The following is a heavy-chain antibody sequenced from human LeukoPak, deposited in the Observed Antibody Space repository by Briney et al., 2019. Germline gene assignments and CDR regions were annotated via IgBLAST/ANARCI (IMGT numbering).Heavy chain of an antibody. CDR3: ARDNYDYVWGSYRGNWFDP. Sequence: TGGSLRLSCAASGFTFSSYAMSWVRQAPGKGLEWVSAISGSGGSTYYADSVKGRFTISRDNSKNTLYLQMNSLRAEDTAVYYCARDNYDYVWGSYRGNWFDPWGQGTLVTVSS. CDR2: ISGSGGST. D-gene: IGHD3-16*02. V-gene: IGHV3-23*01. CDR1: GFTFSSYA. J-gene: IGHJ5*02.